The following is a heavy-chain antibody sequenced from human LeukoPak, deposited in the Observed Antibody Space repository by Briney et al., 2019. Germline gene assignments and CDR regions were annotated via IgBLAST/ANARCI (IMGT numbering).Heavy chain of an antibody. CDR1: GGSISSSAYY. CDR2: MYYSGST. J-gene: IGHJ4*02. CDR3: ARFDPQGDSRGYHAPFDY. D-gene: IGHD3-22*01. Sequence: SETLSLTCTVSGGSISSSAYYWGWIRQPPGKGLEWIGSMYYSGSTYYNPSLKSRVTISVDTSKNQFSLKLSSVAAADTAVYYCARFDPQGDSRGYHAPFDYWGQGTLVTVSS. V-gene: IGHV4-39*01.